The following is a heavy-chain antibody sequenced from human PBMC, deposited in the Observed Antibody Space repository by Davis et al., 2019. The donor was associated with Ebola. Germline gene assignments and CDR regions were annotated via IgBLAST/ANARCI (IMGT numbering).Heavy chain of an antibody. CDR1: GYTFTNYG. CDR3: ARVRGYCTSTRCYTLGGCDY. CDR2: ISAYNGNT. D-gene: IGHD2-2*02. Sequence: AASVKVSCKASGYTFTNYGISWVRQAPGQGLEWMGWISAYNGNTNYPQKLQGRVAMTTDTSTSTAYMELRSLRSDDTAVYYCARVRGYCTSTRCYTLGGCDYWGQGTLVTVSS. V-gene: IGHV1-18*04. J-gene: IGHJ4*02.